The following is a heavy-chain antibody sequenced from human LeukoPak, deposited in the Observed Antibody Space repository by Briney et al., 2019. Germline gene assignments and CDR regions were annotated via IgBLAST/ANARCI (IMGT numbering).Heavy chain of an antibody. CDR1: GFTFSTYV. D-gene: IGHD6-19*01. CDR3: VREGGVGSSGFDAFDI. Sequence: GRSLRLSCAASGFTFSTYVMHWVRQAPGKGPEWVAVVAHDGRYRYYAGSVKGRFTISRDNSKNTLYLQMNSLRAEDTAVYHCVREGGVGSSGFDAFDIWGQGTMVAVTS. J-gene: IGHJ3*02. V-gene: IGHV3-30*04. CDR2: VAHDGRYR.